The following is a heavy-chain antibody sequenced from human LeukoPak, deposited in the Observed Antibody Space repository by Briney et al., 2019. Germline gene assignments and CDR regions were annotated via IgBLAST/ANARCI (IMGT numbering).Heavy chain of an antibody. CDR2: ISYDGSNK. Sequence: PGRSLRLSCAASGFTFSSYAMHWVRQAPGKGLEWVAVISYDGSNKYYADSVKGRFTISRDNSKNTLYLQMNSLRAEDTAVYYCARARGGSNSDYWGQGTLVTVSS. V-gene: IGHV3-30-3*01. D-gene: IGHD1-26*01. J-gene: IGHJ4*02. CDR1: GFTFSSYA. CDR3: ARARGGSNSDY.